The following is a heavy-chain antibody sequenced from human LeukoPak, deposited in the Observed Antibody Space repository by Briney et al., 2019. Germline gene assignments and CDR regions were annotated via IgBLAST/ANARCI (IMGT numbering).Heavy chain of an antibody. J-gene: IGHJ6*02. Sequence: SVKVSCKASGGTFSSYAISWVRQAPGQGLEWMGRTIPILGIANYAQKFQGRVTITADKSTSTAYMELSSLRSEDTAVYYCARDVWDSSSSGWGAPNYYYYGMDVWGQGTRSPSP. V-gene: IGHV1-69*04. CDR1: GGTFSSYA. CDR2: TIPILGIA. D-gene: IGHD6-13*01. CDR3: ARDVWDSSSSGWGAPNYYYYGMDV.